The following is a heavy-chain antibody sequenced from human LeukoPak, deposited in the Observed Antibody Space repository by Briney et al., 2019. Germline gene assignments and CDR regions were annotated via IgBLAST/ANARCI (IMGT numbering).Heavy chain of an antibody. CDR1: GFSFADYA. J-gene: IGHJ4*02. CDR3: TTGYGSGSSIDY. V-gene: IGHV3-49*03. CDR2: IRSKAYGGTT. D-gene: IGHD3-10*01. Sequence: GGSLRLSCSPSGFSFADYAMSWFRQAPGKGLEWVGFIRSKAYGGTTEYAASVKGRFTISRDDSKSIAYLQMNSLKTEDTAVYYCTTGYGSGSSIDYWGQGTLVTVSS.